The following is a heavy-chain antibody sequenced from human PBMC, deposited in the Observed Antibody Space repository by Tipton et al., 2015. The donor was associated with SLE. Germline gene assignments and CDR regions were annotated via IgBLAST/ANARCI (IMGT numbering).Heavy chain of an antibody. V-gene: IGHV4-34*01. D-gene: IGHD6-6*01. CDR3: ATHIATRFDY. Sequence: TLSLTCAVYGGSFSGYYWSWIRQPPGKGLEWIGEINHSGSTNYNPSLKSRVTLSVDTSKNQFSLKLSSVTAADTAIYYCATHIATRFDYWGQGTLVTVSS. CDR2: INHSGST. CDR1: GGSFSGYY. J-gene: IGHJ4*02.